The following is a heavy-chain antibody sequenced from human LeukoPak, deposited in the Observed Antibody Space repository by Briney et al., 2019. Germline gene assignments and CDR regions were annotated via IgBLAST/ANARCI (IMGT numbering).Heavy chain of an antibody. CDR3: AKDPWAMTTMRYNWFDP. CDR1: GFAFGTYS. J-gene: IGHJ5*02. Sequence: PGGSLRLSCAASGFAFGTYSMNWVRRAPGKGLEWVSAISGSGGSTYYADSVKGRFTISRDNSKNTLYLQMNSLRAEDTAVYYCAKDPWAMTTMRYNWFDPWGQGTLVTVSS. V-gene: IGHV3-23*01. D-gene: IGHD4-17*01. CDR2: ISGSGGST.